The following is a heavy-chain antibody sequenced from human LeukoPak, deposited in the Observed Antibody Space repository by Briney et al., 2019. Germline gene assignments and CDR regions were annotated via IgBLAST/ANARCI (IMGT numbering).Heavy chain of an antibody. CDR3: ARDTIHLNAFDI. V-gene: IGHV3-7*01. Sequence: QAGGSLTLSCAASGFTFSSYWMSWVRQAPGKGLEWVANIKQDGSEKYYVDSVRGRFTISRDNAKNSLYLQMNSLRAEDTAVYYCARDTIHLNAFDIWGQGTMVTVSS. CDR1: GFTFSSYW. J-gene: IGHJ3*02. CDR2: IKQDGSEK. D-gene: IGHD3-9*01.